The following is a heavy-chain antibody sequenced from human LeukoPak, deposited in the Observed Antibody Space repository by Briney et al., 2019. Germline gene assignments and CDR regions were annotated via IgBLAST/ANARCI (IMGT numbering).Heavy chain of an antibody. J-gene: IGHJ4*02. D-gene: IGHD6-19*01. V-gene: IGHV4-59*08. Sequence: PSETLSLTCTVSGGSISTYYWSWIRQPPGKGLEWIGYVYYNGNTNYNPSLKSRVTISVDTSKNQFSLKLSSVTAADMAVYFCARRVAVTARYYFDFWGQGTLVTVSS. CDR1: GGSISTYY. CDR2: VYYNGNT. CDR3: ARRVAVTARYYFDF.